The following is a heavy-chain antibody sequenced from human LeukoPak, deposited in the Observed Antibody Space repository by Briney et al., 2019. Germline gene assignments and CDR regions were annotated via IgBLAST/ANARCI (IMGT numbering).Heavy chain of an antibody. CDR2: IYYSGST. V-gene: IGHV4-59*01. CDR1: GGSISSYC. Sequence: SETLSLTCTVSGGSISSYCWSWIRQPPGKGLEWIGYIYYSGSTNYNPSLKSRVTISVDTSKNQFSLKLSSVTAADTAVYYCARGYCGGDSYCSGDAFDIWGQGTMVTVSS. J-gene: IGHJ3*02. CDR3: ARGYCGGDSYCSGDAFDI. D-gene: IGHD2-21*02.